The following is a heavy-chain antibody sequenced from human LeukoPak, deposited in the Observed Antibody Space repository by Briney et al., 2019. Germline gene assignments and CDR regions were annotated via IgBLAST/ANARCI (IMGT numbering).Heavy chain of an antibody. Sequence: GGSLRLSCAASGSTFSNYEVNWVRQAPGKGLEWVSYISTSGSTIYYADSVKGRFTVSRDNAKNSVYLQMNSLRAEDTAVYYCATGTIYYWGQGALVTVSS. CDR3: ATGTIYY. J-gene: IGHJ4*02. D-gene: IGHD1-1*01. CDR2: ISTSGSTI. V-gene: IGHV3-48*03. CDR1: GSTFSNYE.